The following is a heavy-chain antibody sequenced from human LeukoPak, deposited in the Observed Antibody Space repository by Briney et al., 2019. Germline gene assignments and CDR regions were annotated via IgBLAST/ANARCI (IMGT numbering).Heavy chain of an antibody. CDR3: ARVRTVVPHSYWYFDL. CDR2: INHSGST. CDR1: GGSFSGYY. V-gene: IGHV4-34*01. D-gene: IGHD4-23*01. J-gene: IGHJ2*01. Sequence: PSETLSLTCAVYGGSFSGYYWSWIRQPPGKGLEWIGEINHSGSTNYNPSLKSRVTISVDTSKNQFPLKLSSVTAADTAVYYCARVRTVVPHSYWYFDLWGRGTLVSVSS.